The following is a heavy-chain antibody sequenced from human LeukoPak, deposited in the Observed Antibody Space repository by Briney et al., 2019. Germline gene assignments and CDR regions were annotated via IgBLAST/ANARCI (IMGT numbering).Heavy chain of an antibody. CDR3: ASAQWLASSFQH. V-gene: IGHV3-23*01. CDR1: GFTFSSYA. CDR2: ISGSGGST. J-gene: IGHJ1*01. D-gene: IGHD6-19*01. Sequence: PGGSLRLSCAASGFTFSSYAMSWVRQAPGNGLEWVSAISGSGGSTYYADSVKGRFTISRDNSKNTLYLQMNSLRAEDTAVYYCASAQWLASSFQHWGQGTLVTVSS.